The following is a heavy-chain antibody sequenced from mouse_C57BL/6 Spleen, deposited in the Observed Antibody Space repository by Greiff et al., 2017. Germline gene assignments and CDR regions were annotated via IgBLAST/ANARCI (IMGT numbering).Heavy chain of an antibody. CDR3: SRHDYYGHYYAMDY. D-gene: IGHD1-1*01. V-gene: IGHV5-9*01. CDR2: ISGGGGNT. CDR1: GFTFSSYT. J-gene: IGHJ4*01. Sequence: DVMLVESGGGLVKPGGSLKLSCAASGFTFSSYTMSWVRQTPEKRLEWVATISGGGGNTYYPDSLKGRVTITRANDKNTLYVQMSSLRSEDTAVYYCSRHDYYGHYYAMDYWGQGTSVTVSS.